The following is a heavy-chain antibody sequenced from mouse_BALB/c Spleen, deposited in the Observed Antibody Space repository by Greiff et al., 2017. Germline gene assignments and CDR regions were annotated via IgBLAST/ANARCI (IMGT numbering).Heavy chain of an antibody. CDR2: INPYNDGT. J-gene: IGHJ3*01. CDR1: GYTFTSYV. D-gene: IGHD1-1*01. V-gene: IGHV1-14*01. CDR3: ARSHYYGSSYGFAY. Sequence: VHVKQSGPELVKPGASVKMSCKASGYTFTSYVMHWVKQKPGQGLEWIGYINPYNDGTKYNEKFKGKATLTSDKSSSTAYMQLSSLTSEDSAVYYCARSHYYGSSYGFAYWGQGTLVTVSA.